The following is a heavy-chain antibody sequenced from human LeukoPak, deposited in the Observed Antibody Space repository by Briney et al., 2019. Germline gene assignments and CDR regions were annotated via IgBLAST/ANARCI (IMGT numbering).Heavy chain of an antibody. D-gene: IGHD1-26*01. J-gene: IGHJ3*01. CDR3: ARGYRIVDLFCALL. CDR2: IKQDGSEK. V-gene: IGHV3-7*01. CDR1: GFTFGSYW. Sequence: PGGSLRLSCAASGFTFGSYWMSWVRQAPGKGLEWVANIKQDGSEKYYVDSVKGRFTISRDTAKNSLYLQMNSLRAEDTAVYYCARGYRIVDLFCALLWGQGTMVTVSS.